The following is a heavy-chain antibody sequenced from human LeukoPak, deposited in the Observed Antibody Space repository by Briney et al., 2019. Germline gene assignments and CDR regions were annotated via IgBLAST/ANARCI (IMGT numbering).Heavy chain of an antibody. CDR3: ATRKLLWFGELSVHFDC. Sequence: SETLSLTCAVYGGSVSGYYWSWIRQPPGKGLEWIGEINHSGSTNYNPSLKSRVTISVDTSKNQFSLKLSSVTAADTAVYYCATRKLLWFGELSVHFDCWGQGTLVTVSS. CDR1: GGSVSGYY. V-gene: IGHV4-34*01. CDR2: INHSGST. D-gene: IGHD3-10*01. J-gene: IGHJ4*02.